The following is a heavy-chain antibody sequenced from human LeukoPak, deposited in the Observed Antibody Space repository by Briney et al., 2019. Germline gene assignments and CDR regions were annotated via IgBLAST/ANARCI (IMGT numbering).Heavy chain of an antibody. J-gene: IGHJ4*02. V-gene: IGHV3-30*03. D-gene: IGHD2-2*01. CDR3: ARDPTQSSPFVY. CDR1: GFTFSSYS. Sequence: GGSLRLSCAASGFTFSSYSMNWVRQAPGKGLEWVAVISYDGSNKYYADSVKGRFTISRDNSKNTLYLQMNSLRAEDTAVYYCARDPTQSSPFVYWGQGTLVTVSS. CDR2: ISYDGSNK.